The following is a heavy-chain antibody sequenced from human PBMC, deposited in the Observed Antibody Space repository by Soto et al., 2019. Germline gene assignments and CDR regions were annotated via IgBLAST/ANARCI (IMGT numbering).Heavy chain of an antibody. CDR2: IYYSGST. Sequence: QVQLQESGPGLVKPSQTLSLTCTVSGGSISSGGYYWSWIRQHPGKGLEWIGYIYYSGSTYYNPSLKSRVTISVDTSKNQFSLKLSSVTAADTAVYYCARGSRAYYYGSGSYYTFDYWGQGTLVTVSS. CDR3: ARGSRAYYYGSGSYYTFDY. J-gene: IGHJ4*02. CDR1: GGSISSGGYY. V-gene: IGHV4-31*03. D-gene: IGHD3-10*01.